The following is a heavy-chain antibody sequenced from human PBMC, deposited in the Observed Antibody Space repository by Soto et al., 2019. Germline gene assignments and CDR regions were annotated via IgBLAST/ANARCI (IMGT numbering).Heavy chain of an antibody. CDR1: GFTFSSYA. J-gene: IGHJ3*02. CDR3: AKDSHDYDILTGYYNVGAFDI. Sequence: PGGSLRLSCAASGFTFSSYAMSWVRQAPGKGLEWVSAISGSGGSTYYADSVKGRFTISRDNSKNTLYLQMNSLRAEDTAVYYCAKDSHDYDILTGYYNVGAFDIWGQGTMVTLSS. CDR2: ISGSGGST. D-gene: IGHD3-9*01. V-gene: IGHV3-23*01.